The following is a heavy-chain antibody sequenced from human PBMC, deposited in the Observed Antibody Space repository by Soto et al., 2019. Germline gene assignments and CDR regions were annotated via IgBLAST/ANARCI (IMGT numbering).Heavy chain of an antibody. CDR3: ANAHYSSSPHYYGMDV. J-gene: IGHJ6*02. D-gene: IGHD6-6*01. V-gene: IGHV3-30*18. CDR1: GFTFRSFG. CDR2: ISYDGSNE. Sequence: HPGGSLRLSCAASGFTFRSFGMHWVRQAPGKGLEWVAGISYDGSNEYYADSVKGRFTISRDNSQNTLYLQMSSLRAEDAAVYYCANAHYSSSPHYYGMDVWGQGTTVTVSS.